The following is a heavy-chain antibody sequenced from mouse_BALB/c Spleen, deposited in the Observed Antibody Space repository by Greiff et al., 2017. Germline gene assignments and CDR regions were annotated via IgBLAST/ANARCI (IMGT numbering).Heavy chain of an antibody. CDR2: ISTYYGDA. D-gene: IGHD1-1*01. J-gene: IGHJ4*01. CDR3: ASATVVATRAMDY. CDR1: GYTFTDYA. V-gene: IGHV1S137*01. Sequence: QVQLQQSGAELVGPGVSVKISCKGSGYTFTDYAMHWVKQSHAKSLEWIGVISTYYGDASYNQKFKGKATMTVDKSSSTAYMELARLTSEDSAIYYCASATVVATRAMDYWGQGTSVTVSS.